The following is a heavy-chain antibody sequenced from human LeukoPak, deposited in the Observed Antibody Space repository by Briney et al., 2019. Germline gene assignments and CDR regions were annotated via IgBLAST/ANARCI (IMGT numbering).Heavy chain of an antibody. Sequence: QAGGSLRLSCAASGFTFSSYAMSWVRQAPGKGLEWVSAISGSGGSTYYADPVKGRFTISRDNSKNTLYLQMNSLRAEDTAVYYCAKVGGNGLYYYGMDVWGQGTTVTVSS. V-gene: IGHV3-23*01. J-gene: IGHJ6*02. CDR1: GFTFSSYA. CDR2: ISGSGGST. CDR3: AKVGGNGLYYYGMDV. D-gene: IGHD4-23*01.